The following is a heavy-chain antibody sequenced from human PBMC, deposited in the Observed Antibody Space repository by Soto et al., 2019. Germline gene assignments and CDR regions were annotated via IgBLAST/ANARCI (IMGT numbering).Heavy chain of an antibody. V-gene: IGHV3-7*04. CDR1: GFTFRSYW. CDR3: ARDTYGRYYYYGMDV. J-gene: IGHJ6*02. Sequence: PGGSLRLSCAAAGFTFRSYWMSWVRQAPGKGLQWVANIKQDGSEKWYVDSVKGRFTISRDNARNSLYLQMNSLRGEDTAVYYCARDTYGRYYYYGMDVWGQGTTVTVSS. CDR2: IKQDGSEK. D-gene: IGHD4-17*01.